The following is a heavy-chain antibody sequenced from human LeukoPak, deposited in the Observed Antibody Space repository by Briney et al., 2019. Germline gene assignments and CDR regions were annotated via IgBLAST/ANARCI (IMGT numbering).Heavy chain of an antibody. Sequence: GGSLRLSCAASGFTFSSYWMSWVRQAPGKGLEWVAVISYDGSNKYYADSVKGRFTISRDNSKNTLYLQMNSLRAEDTAVYYCAKAWGLLNYFDYWGQGTLVTVSS. CDR2: ISYDGSNK. D-gene: IGHD1-26*01. J-gene: IGHJ4*02. CDR1: GFTFSSYW. CDR3: AKAWGLLNYFDY. V-gene: IGHV3-30*18.